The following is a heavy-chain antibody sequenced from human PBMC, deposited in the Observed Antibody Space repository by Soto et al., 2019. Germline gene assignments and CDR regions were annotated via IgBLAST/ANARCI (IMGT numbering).Heavy chain of an antibody. Sequence: PGGSLRLSCAGSGFTFSSYAMSWVRQAPGKGLEWVSEISGSGGSTYYADSVKGRFTISRDNSQNTLYLQMNRLRAEDTAVYYCAKDYGLAMDVWGQGTTVTVSS. CDR3: AKDYGLAMDV. CDR1: GFTFSSYA. D-gene: IGHD3-10*01. V-gene: IGHV3-23*01. J-gene: IGHJ6*02. CDR2: ISGSGGST.